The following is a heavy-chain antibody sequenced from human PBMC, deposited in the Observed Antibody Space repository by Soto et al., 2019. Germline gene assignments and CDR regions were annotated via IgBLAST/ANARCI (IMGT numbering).Heavy chain of an antibody. V-gene: IGHV3-23*01. D-gene: IGHD6-19*01. CDR1: GCTFSSYA. CDR2: ISGSGGST. Sequence: GSLLRSCAASGCTFSSYAMSWVRQAPGKGLEWVSAISGSGGSTYYADSVKGRFTISRDNSKNTLYLQMNSLRAEDTAAYSCEKDNTSLAVAGEIDYWGQGTLVTVYS. J-gene: IGHJ4*02. CDR3: EKDNTSLAVAGEIDY.